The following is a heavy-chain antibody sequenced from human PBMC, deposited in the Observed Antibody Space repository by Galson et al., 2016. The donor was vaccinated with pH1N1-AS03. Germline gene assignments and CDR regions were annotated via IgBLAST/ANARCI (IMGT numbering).Heavy chain of an antibody. V-gene: IGHV3-21*01. Sequence: SLRLSCAASGFTFSKTGMNWVRQAPGKGPEWVSSIDEGGSHPYSAALLQGRFTISRDSTKNSLFLHMNSLRAEDTAVYYCVTDGTFGSTIEHWGQGTLVTVSS. CDR2: IDEGGSHP. CDR1: GFTFSKTG. D-gene: IGHD2-15*01. J-gene: IGHJ4*02. CDR3: VTDGTFGSTIEH.